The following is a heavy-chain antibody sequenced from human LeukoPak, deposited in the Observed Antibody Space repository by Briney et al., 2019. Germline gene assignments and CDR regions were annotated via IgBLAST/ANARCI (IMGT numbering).Heavy chain of an antibody. CDR2: INPNSGGT. Sequence: EASVKVSCKASGYTFTGYYIHWVRQAPGQGLEWMGWINPNSGGTNYAQKFQGRVTMTRDASISTVYMGLTRLISDDTAVYYCARVQGYDDDSFVGFSSPDDAFAIWGQGTLVTVSS. CDR1: GYTFTGYY. J-gene: IGHJ3*02. CDR3: ARVQGYDDDSFVGFSSPDDAFAI. V-gene: IGHV1-2*02. D-gene: IGHD3-3*01.